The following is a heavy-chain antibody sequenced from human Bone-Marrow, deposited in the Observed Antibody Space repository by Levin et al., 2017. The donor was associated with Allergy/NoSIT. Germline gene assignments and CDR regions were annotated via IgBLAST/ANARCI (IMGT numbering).Heavy chain of an antibody. V-gene: IGHV5-51*01. J-gene: IGHJ4*02. CDR1: GSIFSDFW. D-gene: IGHD6-25*01. CDR3: ARQPGITAAGMVRDY. Sequence: GGSLRLSCKGSGSIFSDFWIGWVRQMPGKGLEWMGLIDFDDGETKYNPSFQGQVTVSADKSTSTAFLQWSSLRASDTAIYYCARQPGITAAGMVRDYWGRGTLVTVST. CDR2: IDFDDGET.